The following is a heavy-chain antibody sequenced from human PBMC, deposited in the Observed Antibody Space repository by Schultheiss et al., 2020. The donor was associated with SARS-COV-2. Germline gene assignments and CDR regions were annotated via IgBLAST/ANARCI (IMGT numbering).Heavy chain of an antibody. CDR1: GFTLSRYI. Sequence: GGSLRLSCAASGFTLSRYIMNWVRQAPGKGLEWVAVISYDGSNKYYADSVKGRFTISRDNSKNTLYLQMNSLRAEDTAVYYCAKGGSSSWYSLEQHYYYMDVWGKGTTVTVSS. J-gene: IGHJ6*03. CDR3: AKGGSSSWYSLEQHYYYMDV. V-gene: IGHV3-30*01. CDR2: ISYDGSNK. D-gene: IGHD6-13*01.